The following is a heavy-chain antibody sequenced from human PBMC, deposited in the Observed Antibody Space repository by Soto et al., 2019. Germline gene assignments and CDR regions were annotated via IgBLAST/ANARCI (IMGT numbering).Heavy chain of an antibody. CDR2: INPNSGGT. D-gene: IGHD3-22*01. Sequence: GASVNVSCKASGYTFTGYYMHWVRQAPGQGLEWMGWINPNSGGTNYAQKFQGWVTMTRDTSISTAYMELSRLRSDDTAVYYCARGAYYYDSSGYAFDSWGQGTMVTVSS. V-gene: IGHV1-2*04. J-gene: IGHJ3*02. CDR3: ARGAYYYDSSGYAFDS. CDR1: GYTFTGYY.